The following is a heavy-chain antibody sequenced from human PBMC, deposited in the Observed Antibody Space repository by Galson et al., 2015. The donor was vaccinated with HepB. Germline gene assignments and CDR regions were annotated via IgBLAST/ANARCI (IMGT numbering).Heavy chain of an antibody. Sequence: SVKVSCKASGYTFTSYGISWVRQAPGQGLEWMGWISAYNGNTNYAQKLQGRVTMTTDTSTSTAYMELRSLRSDDTAVYHCAMRSSTSYNWFDPWGQRTLVTVSS. J-gene: IGHJ5*02. CDR2: ISAYNGNT. V-gene: IGHV1-18*01. CDR3: AMRSSTSYNWFDP. D-gene: IGHD2-2*01. CDR1: GYTFTSYG.